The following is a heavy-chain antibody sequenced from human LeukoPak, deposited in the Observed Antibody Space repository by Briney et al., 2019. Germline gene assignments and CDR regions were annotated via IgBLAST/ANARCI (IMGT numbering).Heavy chain of an antibody. D-gene: IGHD3-10*01. Sequence: GGSLRLSCAASEFTFSDYYMSWIRQAPGKGLEWVSYISSSSSTIYYADSVKGRFTISRDNAKNSLYLQMNSLRAEDTAVYYCRLWFEITMDVWGKGTTVTVSS. V-gene: IGHV3-11*04. CDR2: ISSSSSTI. CDR3: RLWFEITMDV. J-gene: IGHJ6*03. CDR1: EFTFSDYY.